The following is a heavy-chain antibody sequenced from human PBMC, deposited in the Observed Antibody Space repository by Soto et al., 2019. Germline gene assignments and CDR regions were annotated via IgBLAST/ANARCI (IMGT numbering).Heavy chain of an antibody. CDR2: ISHSGDT. CDR3: RCIYCTTSSCFMSGMEV. D-gene: IGHD2-2*01. CDR1: GYTITNGYH. Sequence: SETLSLTCAVSGYTITNGYHWGWIRQPPGKELGWIGTISHSGDTYYNPSLKSRVTISIDTAKNHLSLILSSVTAADTATYYCRCIYCTTSSCFMSGMEVWGLGTTVTVSS. V-gene: IGHV4-38-2*01. J-gene: IGHJ6*02.